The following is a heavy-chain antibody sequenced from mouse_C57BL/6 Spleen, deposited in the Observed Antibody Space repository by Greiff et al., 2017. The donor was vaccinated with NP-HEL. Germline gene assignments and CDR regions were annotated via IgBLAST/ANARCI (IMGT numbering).Heavy chain of an antibody. Sequence: QVQLQQPGAELVMPGASVKLSCKASGYTFTSYWMHWVKQRPGQGLEWIGKIDPTSSYTNYNQKFKSKSTLTVDKSSSTAYMQLSSLTSEDSAVXVCARNGYGGRAWFAYGGQGALVTVSA. CDR2: IDPTSSYT. J-gene: IGHJ3*01. V-gene: IGHV1-69*01. CDR1: GYTFTSYW. CDR3: ARNGYGGRAWFAY. D-gene: IGHD1-1*01.